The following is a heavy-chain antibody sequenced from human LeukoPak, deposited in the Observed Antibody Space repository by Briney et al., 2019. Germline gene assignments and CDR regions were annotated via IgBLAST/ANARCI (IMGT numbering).Heavy chain of an antibody. J-gene: IGHJ4*02. CDR3: GSYDFWSGYFGY. D-gene: IGHD3-3*01. V-gene: IGHV4-34*01. CDR1: GGSFSGYY. CDR2: INHSGST. Sequence: SETLSLTCAVYGGSFSGYYWSWIRQPPGKGLEWIGEINHSGSTNYNPSLKSRVTISVDTSKNQFSLKLSSVTAADTAVYYCGSYDFWSGYFGYWGQGTLVTVSS.